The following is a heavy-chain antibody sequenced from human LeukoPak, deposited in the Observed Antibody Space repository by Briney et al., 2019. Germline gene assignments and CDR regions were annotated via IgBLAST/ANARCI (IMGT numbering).Heavy chain of an antibody. CDR1: GYTFTSYY. CDR2: MNPNSGNT. Sequence: ASVKVSCKASGYTFTSYYLHWVRQAPGQGLEWMGWMNPNSGNTVYAQKFQGRVTMTWNTSISTAYMELSSLTFDDTAVFYCARGVATDYWGQGTLVTVSS. CDR3: ARGVATDY. V-gene: IGHV1-8*02. J-gene: IGHJ4*02.